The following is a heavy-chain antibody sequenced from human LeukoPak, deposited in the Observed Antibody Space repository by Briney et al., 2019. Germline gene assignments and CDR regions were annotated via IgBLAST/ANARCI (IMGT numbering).Heavy chain of an antibody. V-gene: IGHV4-38-2*01. CDR3: ARQGGSSSPYYYYYMDV. CDR2: MYHSGST. Sequence: PSETLSLTCAVSGYSISSGYYWGWFRQPPGKGLEWIGCMYHSGSTYYNPSLKSRATISVDTSKNQSSLKLSSVTAADTAVYYCARQGGSSSPYYYYYMDVWGKGTTVTVSS. CDR1: GYSISSGYY. J-gene: IGHJ6*03. D-gene: IGHD6-13*01.